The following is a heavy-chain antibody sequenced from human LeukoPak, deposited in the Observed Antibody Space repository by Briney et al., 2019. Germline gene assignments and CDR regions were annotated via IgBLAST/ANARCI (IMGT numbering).Heavy chain of an antibody. Sequence: GGSLRLSCAASGFTFSSYGMHWVRQAPGKGLEWVAVISYDGSNKYYADSVKGRFTISRDNSKNTLYLQMNSLRAEDTAVYYCVGSWFGELFYFDYWGQGTLVTVSS. CDR3: VGSWFGELFYFDY. CDR1: GFTFSSYG. CDR2: ISYDGSNK. J-gene: IGHJ4*02. D-gene: IGHD3-10*01. V-gene: IGHV3-30*03.